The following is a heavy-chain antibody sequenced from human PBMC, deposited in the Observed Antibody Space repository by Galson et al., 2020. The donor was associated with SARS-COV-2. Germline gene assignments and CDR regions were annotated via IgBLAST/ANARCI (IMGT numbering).Heavy chain of an antibody. D-gene: IGHD3-22*01. CDR1: GFDFSSYA. CDR3: AKEEHSDGYYYMFAY. V-gene: IGHV3-23*01. CDR2: NSASGVTK. Sequence: GGSLRLSCVASGFDFSSYAMSWVRQAPGKGLEWVSRNSASGVTKNYADSVKGRFTISRDNSKNTVHLQLGSLRAEDTAVYYCAKEEHSDGYYYMFAYWGQGTLVTVSS. J-gene: IGHJ4*02.